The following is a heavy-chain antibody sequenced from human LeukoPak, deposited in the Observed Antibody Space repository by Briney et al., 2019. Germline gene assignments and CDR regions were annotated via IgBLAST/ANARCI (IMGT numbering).Heavy chain of an antibody. Sequence: PGGSLRLSCAASGFTFSNAWMSWVRQAPGKGLEWVGRIKSKTDGGTTDYAAPVKGRFTISRDDSKNTLYLQMNSLKTEDTAVYYCTTVDTAMVTPFPPTYWGQGTLVTVSS. CDR2: IKSKTDGGTT. CDR3: TTVDTAMVTPFPPTY. V-gene: IGHV3-15*01. J-gene: IGHJ4*02. CDR1: GFTFSNAW. D-gene: IGHD5-18*01.